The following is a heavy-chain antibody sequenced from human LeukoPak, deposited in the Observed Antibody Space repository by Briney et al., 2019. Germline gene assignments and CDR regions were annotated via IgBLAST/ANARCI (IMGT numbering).Heavy chain of an antibody. CDR2: IYTSGST. CDR1: GVSISSYY. CDR3: ARGQYYYGSGSLYFDY. J-gene: IGHJ4*02. V-gene: IGHV4-4*07. D-gene: IGHD3-10*01. Sequence: PSETLSLTCTVSGVSISSYYWSWIRQPAGKGLGWIGRIYTSGSTNYNPSLKSRVTMSVDTSKNQFSLKLSSVTAADTAVYYCARGQYYYGSGSLYFDYWGQGTLVTVSS.